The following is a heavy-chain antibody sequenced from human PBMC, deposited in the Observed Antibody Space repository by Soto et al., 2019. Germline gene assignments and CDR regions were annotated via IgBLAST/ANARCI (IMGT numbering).Heavy chain of an antibody. CDR2: MNPNSGNT. V-gene: IGHV1-8*01. J-gene: IGHJ3*02. D-gene: IGHD6-19*01. CDR1: GYAFTSYD. Sequence: ASVKVSCKASGYAFTSYDINWVRQATGQGLEWMGWMNPNSGNTGYAQKFQGRVTMTRNTSISTAYMELSSLRSEDTAVYYCARELAVAEPGAFDIWGQGTMVTVSS. CDR3: ARELAVAEPGAFDI.